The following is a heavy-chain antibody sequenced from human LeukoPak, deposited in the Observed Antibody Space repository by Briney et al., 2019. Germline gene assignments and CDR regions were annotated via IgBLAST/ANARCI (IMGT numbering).Heavy chain of an antibody. D-gene: IGHD1-26*01. CDR2: ISGNSGST. CDR1: GFTFSSYA. Sequence: GGSLRLSCAASGFTFSSYAMSWVRQAPGKGLEWVSSISGNSGSTYYADSVKVRFTISRDNSKNTVYLQMNSLRAEDTAVYYCAKVSAWAMVGATYFDYWGQGTLVTVSS. V-gene: IGHV3-23*01. J-gene: IGHJ4*02. CDR3: AKVSAWAMVGATYFDY.